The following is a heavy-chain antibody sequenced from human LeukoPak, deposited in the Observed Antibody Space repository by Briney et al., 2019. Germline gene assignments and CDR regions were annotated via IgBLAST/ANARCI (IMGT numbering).Heavy chain of an antibody. Sequence: SETLSLTCAVYGGSFSGYYWSWIRQPPGKGLEWIREINHSGSTNYNPSLKSRVTISVDTSKNQFSLKLSSVTAADTAVYYCARVEESVVVPAAIDYWGQGTLVTVSS. CDR1: GGSFSGYY. V-gene: IGHV4-34*01. CDR3: ARVEESVVVPAAIDY. CDR2: INHSGST. J-gene: IGHJ4*02. D-gene: IGHD2-2*01.